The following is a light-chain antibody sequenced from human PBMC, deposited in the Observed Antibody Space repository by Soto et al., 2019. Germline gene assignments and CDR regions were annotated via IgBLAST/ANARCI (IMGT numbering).Light chain of an antibody. CDR2: EGS. J-gene: IGLJ3*02. Sequence: QSALTQPASVSGSPGQSITISCTGTSSDVGNYNLVSWYQQHPGKAPKLMIYEGSKRPSGVSNRFSGSKSGNTASLTLSGVQAEAEADYYCCSYAGSTTFVFGGGTKLTVL. V-gene: IGLV2-23*03. CDR1: SSDVGNYNL. CDR3: CSYAGSTTFV.